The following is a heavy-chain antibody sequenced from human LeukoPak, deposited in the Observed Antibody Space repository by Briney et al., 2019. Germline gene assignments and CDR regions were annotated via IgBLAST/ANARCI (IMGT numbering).Heavy chain of an antibody. CDR3: AADLSNPRMGASYLDS. Sequence: ASVKVSCKASGFTSTNFAVQWVRQARGQRLEWIGWIIVGSGATKCAQDFQEKVTITRDLSTSTLYMELRSLTSEDTAVYYCAADLSNPRMGASYLDSWGQGTLVTVSS. CDR2: IIVGSGAT. V-gene: IGHV1-58*01. J-gene: IGHJ4*02. D-gene: IGHD3-16*01. CDR1: GFTSTNFA.